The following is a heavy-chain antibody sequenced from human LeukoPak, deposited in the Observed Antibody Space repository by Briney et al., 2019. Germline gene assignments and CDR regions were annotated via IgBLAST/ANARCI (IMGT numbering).Heavy chain of an antibody. Sequence: SETLSLTCAVSGGSISSGGYSWSWIRQPPGKGLEWIGYIYHSGSTYYNPSLKSRVTISVDRSKHQFSLKLSSVTAADTAVYYCARVDNNGGNTLYFDYWGQGTLVTVSS. CDR2: IYHSGST. V-gene: IGHV4-30-2*01. J-gene: IGHJ4*02. CDR1: GGSISSGGYS. CDR3: ARVDNNGGNTLYFDY. D-gene: IGHD4-23*01.